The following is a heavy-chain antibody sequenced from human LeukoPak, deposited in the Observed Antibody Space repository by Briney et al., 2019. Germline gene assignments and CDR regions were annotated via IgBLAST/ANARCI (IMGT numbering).Heavy chain of an antibody. V-gene: IGHV1-18*01. J-gene: IGHJ4*02. CDR1: GYTFTSYG. Sequence: ASVKVSCKASGYTFTSYGISWVRQAPGQGLEWMGWISAYNGNTNYAQKLQGRVTMTTDTSTSTAYMELRSLRSDDTAVYYCARVKDCSSTSCYSPIDYWGQGTLVTVSS. D-gene: IGHD2-2*01. CDR3: ARVKDCSSTSCYSPIDY. CDR2: ISAYNGNT.